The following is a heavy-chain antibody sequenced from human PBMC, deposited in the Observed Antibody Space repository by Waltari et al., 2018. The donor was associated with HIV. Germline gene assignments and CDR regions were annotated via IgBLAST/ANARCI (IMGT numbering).Heavy chain of an antibody. V-gene: IGHV3-7*01. D-gene: IGHD2-2*02. J-gene: IGHJ6*02. Sequence: EVQLVESGGGLVQPGGSLRLSCAASGFTFSNFWRSWVRQARGKGLAWLANIKQEGREKYYVDSVKGRFTISRDNAKNSLYLQMNSLRAEDTAVYYCASPSIRAGMDVWGQGTTVTVSS. CDR3: ASPSIRAGMDV. CDR2: IKQEGREK. CDR1: GFTFSNFW.